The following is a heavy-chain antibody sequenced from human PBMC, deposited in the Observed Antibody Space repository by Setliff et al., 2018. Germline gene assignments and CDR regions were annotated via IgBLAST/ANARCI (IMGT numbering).Heavy chain of an antibody. CDR3: ARASRFGTIRYRGDYKMDV. CDR1: GYTFSSYA. CDR2: INTNTGNP. Sequence: ASVKVSCKASGYTFSSYAMGWMRQAPGQGLEYMGWINTNTGNPSYAQGFTGRFVFSLDTSVITAYLQISSLKAEDTAVYYCARASRFGTIRYRGDYKMDVWGKGTTVTVSS. V-gene: IGHV7-4-1*02. J-gene: IGHJ6*03. D-gene: IGHD3-10*01.